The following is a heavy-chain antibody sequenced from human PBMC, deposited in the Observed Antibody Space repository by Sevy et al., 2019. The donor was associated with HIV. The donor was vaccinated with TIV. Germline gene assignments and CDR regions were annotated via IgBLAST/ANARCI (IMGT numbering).Heavy chain of an antibody. CDR3: ARGDIVVAGCFDY. V-gene: IGHV3-21*01. Sequence: GGSLRLSCVASGFTFSSYSMNWVRQAPGKGLEWVSSISSSSSYIYYADSVKGRFTISRDNAKNSLYLQMNSLRAEDTAVYYCARGDIVVAGCFDYWGQGTLVTVSS. CDR2: ISSSSSYI. J-gene: IGHJ4*02. CDR1: GFTFSSYS. D-gene: IGHD2-15*01.